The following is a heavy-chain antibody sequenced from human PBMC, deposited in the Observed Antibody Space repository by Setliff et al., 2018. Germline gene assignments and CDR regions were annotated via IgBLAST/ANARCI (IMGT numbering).Heavy chain of an antibody. Sequence: SETLSLTCTVSGGSISSGSYYWGWIRQSPGEGLEWIANIHYNGNLYYNPSLKNRATISMDTSKIQFSLKLTSVTAADTAVYYCARHASSGLQTFDFWGQGALVTVSS. V-gene: IGHV4-39*01. CDR3: ARHASSGLQTFDF. CDR1: GGSISSGSYY. CDR2: IHYNGNL. J-gene: IGHJ4*02. D-gene: IGHD6-13*01.